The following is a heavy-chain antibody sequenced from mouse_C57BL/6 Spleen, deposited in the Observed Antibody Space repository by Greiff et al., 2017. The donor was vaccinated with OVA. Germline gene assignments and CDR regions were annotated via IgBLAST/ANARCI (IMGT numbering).Heavy chain of an antibody. D-gene: IGHD1-1*01. Sequence: VQLQQPGAELVKPGASVKLSCKASGYTFTSYWMQWVKQRPGQGLEWIGEIDPSDSYTNYNQKFKGKATLTVDTSSSTAYMQLSSLTSEDSAVYYCARRTYYYGSSYGFAYWGQGTLVTVSA. CDR3: ARRTYYYGSSYGFAY. V-gene: IGHV1-50*01. CDR1: GYTFTSYW. J-gene: IGHJ3*01. CDR2: IDPSDSYT.